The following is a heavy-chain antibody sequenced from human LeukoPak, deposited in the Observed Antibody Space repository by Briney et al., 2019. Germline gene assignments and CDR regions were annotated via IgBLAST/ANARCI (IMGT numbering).Heavy chain of an antibody. CDR2: INHSGST. CDR3: ARFGVERCSSTSCQYYYYYYMDV. D-gene: IGHD2-2*01. CDR1: DYSISNGYY. J-gene: IGHJ6*03. Sequence: PSETLSLTCTVSDYSISNGYYWGWIRQPPGKGLEWIGEINHSGSTNYNPSLKSRVTISVDTSKNQFSLKLSSVTAADTAVYYCARFGVERCSSTSCQYYYYYYMDVWGKGTTVTVSS. V-gene: IGHV4-38-2*02.